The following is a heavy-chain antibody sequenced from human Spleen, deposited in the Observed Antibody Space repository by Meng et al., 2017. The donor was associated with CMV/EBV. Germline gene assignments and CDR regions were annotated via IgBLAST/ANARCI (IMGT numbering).Heavy chain of an antibody. V-gene: IGHV2-70D*14. D-gene: IGHD1-14*01. Sequence: SGPTLVKPTQTLSLTCTFSGFSLKRSGMRVSWIRQPPGKALEWIARIDWDDKKFYSSSLKTRLTVSKDASKNQVVLTMTNMDPVDKATYYCARDTIADENLRGMDVWGHGTTVTVSS. CDR1: GFSLKRSGMR. CDR3: ARDTIADENLRGMDV. J-gene: IGHJ6*02. CDR2: IDWDDKK.